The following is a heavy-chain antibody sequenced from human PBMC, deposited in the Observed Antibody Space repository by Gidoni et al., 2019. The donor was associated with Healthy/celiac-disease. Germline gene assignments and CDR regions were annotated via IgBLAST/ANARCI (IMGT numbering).Heavy chain of an antibody. CDR2: IKQDGSEK. V-gene: IGHV3-7*04. CDR1: GFTFSSEW. CDR3: ARVMLLLWFGESDHDAFDI. J-gene: IGHJ3*02. D-gene: IGHD3-10*01. Sequence: EVQLVESGGGLVQPGGSLRLPCADSGFTFSSEWMSWVRPAPGKGLEWVANIKQDGSEKYYVDSVKGRFTISRDNAKNSLYLQMNSLRAEDTAVYYCARVMLLLWFGESDHDAFDIWGQGTMVTVSS.